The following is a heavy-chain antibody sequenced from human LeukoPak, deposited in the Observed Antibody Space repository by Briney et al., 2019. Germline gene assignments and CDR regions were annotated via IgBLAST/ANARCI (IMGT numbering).Heavy chain of an antibody. J-gene: IGHJ4*02. V-gene: IGHV3-21*01. Sequence: GGSLRLSCAASGFTFSSYSMTWVRQAPGKGLEWVSSISSSSSYIYYADSVKGRFTISRDNAKNSLYLQMNSLRAEDTAVYYCARSVMLAYYDSSGYLDYWGQGTLVTVSS. CDR1: GFTFSSYS. CDR3: ARSVMLAYYDSSGYLDY. D-gene: IGHD3-22*01. CDR2: ISSSSSYI.